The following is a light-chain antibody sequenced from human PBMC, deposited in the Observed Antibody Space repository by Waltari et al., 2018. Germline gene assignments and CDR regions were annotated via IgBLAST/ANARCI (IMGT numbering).Light chain of an antibody. CDR1: QRVSSN. CDR3: QQRSNWPPYT. V-gene: IGKV3-11*01. CDR2: DAS. Sequence: EIVLTQSPATLSLSPGERATLSCRASQRVSSNLAWYQQKPCQAPRLLIEDASNRATGIPARFSGSGSGTDFTLTISSLEPEDFAVYYCQQRSNWPPYTFGQGTKLEIK. J-gene: IGKJ2*01.